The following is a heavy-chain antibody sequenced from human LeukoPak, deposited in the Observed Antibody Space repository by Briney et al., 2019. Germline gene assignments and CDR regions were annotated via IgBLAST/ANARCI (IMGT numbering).Heavy chain of an antibody. D-gene: IGHD6-13*01. CDR1: GGSINNYY. CDR3: ARVYYSSSYDYWYFDL. Sequence: SETLSLTCTVSGGSINNYYWSWIRQPPGKALEWIGYIYYDGSTNYNPSLRSRVTISLDMSKNQFSLKLSSVTAADTAVYYCARVYYSSSYDYWYFDLWGRGTLVTVSS. V-gene: IGHV4-59*01. CDR2: IYYDGST. J-gene: IGHJ2*01.